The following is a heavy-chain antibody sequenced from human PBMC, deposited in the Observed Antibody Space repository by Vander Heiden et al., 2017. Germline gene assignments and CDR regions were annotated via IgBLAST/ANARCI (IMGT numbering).Heavy chain of an antibody. D-gene: IGHD3-22*01. J-gene: IGHJ4*02. V-gene: IGHV4-34*01. CDR3: ASTTNYYDSPMKVDYFDY. CDR1: GGSFSGYY. Sequence: QVQLQQWGAGLLKPSETLSLTCAVYGGSFSGYYWRWIRQPPGKGLEWIGEINHSGSTNYNPSLKSRVTISVNTSKNQFSLKLSSVTAADTAVYYCASTTNYYDSPMKVDYFDYWGQGTLVTVSS. CDR2: INHSGST.